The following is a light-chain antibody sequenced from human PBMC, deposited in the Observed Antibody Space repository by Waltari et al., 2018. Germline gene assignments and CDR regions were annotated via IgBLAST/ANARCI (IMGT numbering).Light chain of an antibody. CDR1: QGISSY. V-gene: IGKV1-9*01. CDR3: QQLNSYPRGFT. CDR2: AAS. Sequence: DIQLTQSPSFLSASVGDRVTITCRARQGISSYLAWYQQKPGKAPKLLIYAASTLPSGVPSRFSGSGSGTEFTLTISSLQPEDFATYYCQQLNSYPRGFTFGPGTKVDIK. J-gene: IGKJ3*01.